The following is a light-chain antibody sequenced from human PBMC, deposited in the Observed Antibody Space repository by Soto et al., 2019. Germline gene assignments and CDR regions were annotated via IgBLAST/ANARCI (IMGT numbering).Light chain of an antibody. CDR3: QQSSTSRWT. Sequence: EIVLTQSPGTLSLSPGERATLSCRASQSVRSSYLAWYQQKPGQAPRLLIYGASSRASGIPDRFSGSGSGTDFTLTISRLEPEDFATYYCQQSSTSRWTFGQGTKVDI. CDR1: QSVRSSY. V-gene: IGKV3-20*01. J-gene: IGKJ1*01. CDR2: GAS.